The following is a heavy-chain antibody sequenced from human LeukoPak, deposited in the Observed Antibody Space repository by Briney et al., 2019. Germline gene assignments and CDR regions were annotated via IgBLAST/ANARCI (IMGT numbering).Heavy chain of an antibody. J-gene: IGHJ6*02. D-gene: IGHD2-2*01. V-gene: IGHV1-69*04. Sequence: GASVKVSCKSSGGTFSSYAISWVRQAPGQGLEWMGRIIPILGIANYAQKFQGRVTITADKSTSTAYMELSSLRSEDTAVYYCAAIPPAGTSWPLYVWGQGTTVTVSS. CDR1: GGTFSSYA. CDR3: AAIPPAGTSWPLYV. CDR2: IIPILGIA.